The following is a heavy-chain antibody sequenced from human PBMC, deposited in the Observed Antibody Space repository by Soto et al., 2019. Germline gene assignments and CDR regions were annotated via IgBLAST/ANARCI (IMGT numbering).Heavy chain of an antibody. CDR2: IYYSGST. V-gene: IGHV4-31*03. CDR3: ARVPRRRLRGDFDY. CDR1: GGSISSGGYY. D-gene: IGHD5-12*01. J-gene: IGHJ4*02. Sequence: SETLSLTCTVSGGSISSGGYYWIWIRHHPGKGLEWIGYIYYSGSTYYNPSLKSRVTISVDTSKNQFSLKLSSVTAADTAVYYCARVPRRRLRGDFDYWGQGTLVTVSS.